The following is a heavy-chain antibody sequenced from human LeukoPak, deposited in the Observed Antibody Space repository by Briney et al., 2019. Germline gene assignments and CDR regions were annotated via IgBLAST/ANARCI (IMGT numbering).Heavy chain of an antibody. CDR3: ARHGGYCSSTSCFEYFHY. CDR1: GGSISSSNNL. Sequence: SETLSLTCTVSGGSISSSNNLWGWIRQPPGKGLEWIGSVHHSGSTYYNPSLKSRVTISGDTSKNQFSLKLNSATAADTAVYYCARHGGYCSSTSCFEYFHYWGQGTLVTVPS. D-gene: IGHD2-2*01. V-gene: IGHV4-39*01. CDR2: VHHSGST. J-gene: IGHJ1*01.